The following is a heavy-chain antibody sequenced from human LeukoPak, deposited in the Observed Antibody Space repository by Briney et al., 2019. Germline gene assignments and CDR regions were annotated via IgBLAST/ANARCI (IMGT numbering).Heavy chain of an antibody. CDR1: GGSFSGYY. J-gene: IGHJ3*02. Sequence: SETLSLTCAVYGGSFSGYYWSGIRQPPGKGLEWIGEINHSGSTNYNPSLKSRVTISVDTSKNQFSLKLSSVTAADTAVYYCATSELSSDAFDIWGQGTMVTVSS. CDR2: INHSGST. CDR3: ATSELSSDAFDI. D-gene: IGHD1-26*01. V-gene: IGHV4-34*01.